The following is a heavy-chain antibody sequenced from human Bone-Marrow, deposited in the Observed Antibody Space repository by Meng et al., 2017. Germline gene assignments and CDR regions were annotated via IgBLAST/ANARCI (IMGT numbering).Heavy chain of an antibody. D-gene: IGHD3-22*01. CDR3: ARALVDDTSGYYLNY. V-gene: IGHV4-59*01. Sequence: LRLSCTVSGVSISTYYWSWIRQPPGKGLEWIGFIYNSGSTNYNSSLRSRVTISVDTSKNQFSLNLTSVTAADTAVYFCARALVDDTSGYYLNYWGQGILVTVSS. CDR2: IYNSGST. J-gene: IGHJ4*02. CDR1: GVSISTYY.